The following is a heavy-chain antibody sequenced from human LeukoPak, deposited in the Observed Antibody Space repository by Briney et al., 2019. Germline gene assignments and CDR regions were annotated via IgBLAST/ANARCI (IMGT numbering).Heavy chain of an antibody. J-gene: IGHJ4*02. CDR3: ASGEQQLVVGGIDY. Sequence: GGSLRLTCAASGFTFSNYGMHWVRQAPGKGLEWVAVISYDGSKKYYADSVKGRFTISRDNSKSTLYLQMDTLRAEDTAVYYCASGEQQLVVGGIDYWGQATLVTVSS. D-gene: IGHD6-13*01. CDR1: GFTFSNYG. CDR2: ISYDGSKK. V-gene: IGHV3-30*03.